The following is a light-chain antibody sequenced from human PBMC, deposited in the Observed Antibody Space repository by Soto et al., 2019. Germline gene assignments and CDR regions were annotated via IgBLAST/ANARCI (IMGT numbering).Light chain of an antibody. CDR2: KAS. V-gene: IGKV1-5*03. CDR3: QQYNNYWT. Sequence: DIQMTQSPSTLSASVGDRVTITCRASQSISYWLAWYQQKPGKAPNLLIYKASSLESGVPSRFSGSVSGTEFTLNISSLQPDDFATFYCQQYNNYWTFGQGTKVEIK. CDR1: QSISYW. J-gene: IGKJ1*01.